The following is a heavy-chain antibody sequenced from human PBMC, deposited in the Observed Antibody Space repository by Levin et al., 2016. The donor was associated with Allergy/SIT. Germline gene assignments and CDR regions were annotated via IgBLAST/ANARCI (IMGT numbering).Heavy chain of an antibody. J-gene: IGHJ5*02. CDR1: GFTFSSYS. V-gene: IGHV3-21*01. CDR3: AREMCVLRFLEWLPNSNWFDP. D-gene: IGHD3-3*01. Sequence: GESLKISCAASGFTFSSYSMNWVRQAPGKGLEWVSSISSSSSYIYYADSVKGRFTISRDNAKNSLYLQMNSLRAEDTAVYYCAREMCVLRFLEWLPNSNWFDPWGQGTLVTVSS. CDR2: ISSSSSYI.